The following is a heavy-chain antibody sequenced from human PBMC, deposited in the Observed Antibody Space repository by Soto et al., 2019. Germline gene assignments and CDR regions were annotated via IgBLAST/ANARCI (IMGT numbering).Heavy chain of an antibody. CDR1: GFTFSSFA. Sequence: GGSLRLSCAASGFTFSSFAMSWVRQAPGKGLEWVSVISGSGGNTYYADSVKGRFTISRDNSKNTLYLQMNSLRVEDTAIYYCAKVIAGTLGPIYYWGQGTLVTVSS. D-gene: IGHD1-7*01. V-gene: IGHV3-23*01. J-gene: IGHJ4*02. CDR3: AKVIAGTLGPIYY. CDR2: ISGSGGNT.